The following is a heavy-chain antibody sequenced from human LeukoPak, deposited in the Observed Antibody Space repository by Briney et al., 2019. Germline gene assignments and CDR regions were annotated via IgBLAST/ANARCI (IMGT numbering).Heavy chain of an antibody. CDR2: IWYDGSNK. J-gene: IGHJ4*02. CDR3: AKEGLSGIAGAGNRLGY. CDR1: GFTFSSYC. D-gene: IGHD6-13*01. Sequence: GGSLRLSCTVSGFTFSSYCMHWVRQAPGKGLEWMAFIWYDGSNKYYADSVQGRFTISRDNSNNTAYLQMNSLRSEDTAVYYCAKEGLSGIAGAGNRLGYWGQGTLVTVSS. V-gene: IGHV3-30*02.